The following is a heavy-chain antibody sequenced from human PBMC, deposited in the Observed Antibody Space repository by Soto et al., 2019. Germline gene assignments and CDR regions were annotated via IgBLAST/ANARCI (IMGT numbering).Heavy chain of an antibody. V-gene: IGHV4-61*08. D-gene: IGHD1-1*01. CDR1: GGSISSGGYS. Sequence: PSETLSLTCAVSGGSISSGGYSWSWIRQPPGKGLEWIGYIYNSGRTNYNPSLKSRVTISVDTSKNQFSLKLNSVTAADTAVYYCARDTSHRNYNYYGMDVWGQGTTVTVSS. CDR2: IYNSGRT. CDR3: ARDTSHRNYNYYGMDV. J-gene: IGHJ6*02.